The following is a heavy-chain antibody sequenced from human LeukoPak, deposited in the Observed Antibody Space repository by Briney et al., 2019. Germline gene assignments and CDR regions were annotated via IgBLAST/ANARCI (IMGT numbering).Heavy chain of an antibody. Sequence: GGSLRLSCAASGFTFTHSWMSWVRQAPGKGLEWVANIKQDGSEKYYVHSVEGRFTISRDNPKNSLSLQMNSLRGEDTAVYYCVRALGSSSADSWGQGTLVTVSS. J-gene: IGHJ4*02. CDR3: VRALGSSSADS. V-gene: IGHV3-7*01. D-gene: IGHD6-6*01. CDR1: GFTFTHSW. CDR2: IKQDGSEK.